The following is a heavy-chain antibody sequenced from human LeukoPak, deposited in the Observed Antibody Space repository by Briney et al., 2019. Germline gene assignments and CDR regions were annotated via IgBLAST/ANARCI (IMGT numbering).Heavy chain of an antibody. V-gene: IGHV3-49*04. J-gene: IGHJ4*02. D-gene: IGHD5-24*01. CDR1: GFTFGDYA. CDR3: WGSYGRDGYNYFDY. Sequence: TGGSLRLSCTASGFTFGDYAMSWVRQAPGKGLEWVGFIRSKAYGGTTEYAASVKGRFTISRDDSKSIAYLQMNSLKTEDTAVYYCWGSYGRDGYNYFDYWGQGTLVTVSS. CDR2: IRSKAYGGTT.